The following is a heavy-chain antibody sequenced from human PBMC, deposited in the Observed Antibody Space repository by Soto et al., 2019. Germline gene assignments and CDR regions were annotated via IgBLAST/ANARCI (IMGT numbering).Heavy chain of an antibody. J-gene: IGHJ5*02. CDR1: GFTFSSYS. CDR3: ARGIAARLGGGQRAWFDP. CDR2: ISSSSSYI. Sequence: EVQLVESGGGLVKPGGSLRLSCAASGFTFSSYSMNWVRQAPGKGLEWVSSISSSSSYIYYADSAKGRFTISRDNAKNSLYLQMNSLRAEDTAVYYCARGIAARLGGGQRAWFDPWGQGTLVTVSS. V-gene: IGHV3-21*01. D-gene: IGHD6-6*01.